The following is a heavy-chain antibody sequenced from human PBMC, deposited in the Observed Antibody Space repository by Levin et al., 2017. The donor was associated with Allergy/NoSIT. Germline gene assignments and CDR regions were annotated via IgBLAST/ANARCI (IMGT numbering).Heavy chain of an antibody. CDR1: GGSISSYY. CDR3: ARALAGYSSGWYGGGVDY. CDR2: IYYSGST. D-gene: IGHD6-19*01. J-gene: IGHJ4*02. Sequence: SETLSLTCTVSGGSISSYYWSWIRQPPGKGLEWIGYIYYSGSTNYNPSLKSRVTISVDTSKNQFSLKLSSVTAADTAVYYCARALAGYSSGWYGGGVDYWGQGTLVTVSS. V-gene: IGHV4-59*01.